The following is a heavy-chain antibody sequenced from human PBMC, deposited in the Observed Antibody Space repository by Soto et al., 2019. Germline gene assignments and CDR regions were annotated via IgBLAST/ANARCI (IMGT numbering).Heavy chain of an antibody. CDR1: GFTFSSYG. D-gene: IGHD1-26*01. J-gene: IGHJ4*02. CDR3: AKEDGVYELPGFDY. V-gene: IGHV3-30*18. CDR2: ISYDGSNK. Sequence: QVQLVESGGGVVQPGRSLRLSCAASGFTFSSYGMHWVRQAPGKGLEWVAVISYDGSNKYYADSVKGRFTISRDNSKNTLYLQMNSLRAEDTAVYYCAKEDGVYELPGFDYWGQGTLVTVSS.